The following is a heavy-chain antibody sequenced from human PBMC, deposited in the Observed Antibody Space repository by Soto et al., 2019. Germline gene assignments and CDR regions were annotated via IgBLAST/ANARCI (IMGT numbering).Heavy chain of an antibody. Sequence: GGSLRLSCAASGFTFNKYWMSWVRQAPGKGLEWVASIKQDGSEKYYVDSVKGRFTISRDNAKNSLDLQMNSLRAEDTAVYYCARPRTYNWNDPFDYWGQGTLVTVSS. CDR2: IKQDGSEK. D-gene: IGHD1-20*01. J-gene: IGHJ4*02. V-gene: IGHV3-7*01. CDR1: GFTFNKYW. CDR3: ARPRTYNWNDPFDY.